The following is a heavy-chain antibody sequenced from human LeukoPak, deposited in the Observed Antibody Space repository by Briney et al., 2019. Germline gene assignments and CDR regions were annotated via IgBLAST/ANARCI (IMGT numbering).Heavy chain of an antibody. CDR2: TSYDGNDE. Sequence: GGSLRLSCAASGFTFSNYGFHWVRQAPGKGLEWVAITSYDGNDEHYTDSVKGRFTISRDNSMNTLYLQMNSLRSEDTAVYYCARSNSSSWHLFDYWGQGTLVTVSS. D-gene: IGHD6-13*01. CDR1: GFTFSNYG. CDR3: ARSNSSSWHLFDY. J-gene: IGHJ4*02. V-gene: IGHV3-30*19.